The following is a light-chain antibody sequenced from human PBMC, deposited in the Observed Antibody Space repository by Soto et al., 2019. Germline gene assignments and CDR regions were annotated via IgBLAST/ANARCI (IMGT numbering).Light chain of an antibody. CDR3: SLYAGSNNFPYV. J-gene: IGLJ1*01. CDR1: SSDVGGYNY. Sequence: QSALTQPPSASGSPGQSVTISCTGTSSDVGGYNYVSWYQQHPGKAPKLMIYEVSKRPSGVPDRFSGSKSGNTASLTVSGLQAEDEADHYCSLYAGSNNFPYVFGTGTKLTVL. V-gene: IGLV2-8*01. CDR2: EVS.